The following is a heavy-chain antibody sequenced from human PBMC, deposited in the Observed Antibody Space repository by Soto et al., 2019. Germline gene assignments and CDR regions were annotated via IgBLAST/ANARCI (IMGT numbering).Heavy chain of an antibody. CDR2: IYYSGST. V-gene: IGHV4-39*01. CDR1: GGSISSSSYY. D-gene: IGHD1-26*01. Sequence: PSETLSLTCTVSGGSISSSSYYWGWIRQPPGKGLEWIGSIYYSGSTYYNPSLKSRVTISVDTSKNQFSLKLSSATAADTAVYYCASGRSGSSDLDYWGQGTLVTVSS. J-gene: IGHJ4*02. CDR3: ASGRSGSSDLDY.